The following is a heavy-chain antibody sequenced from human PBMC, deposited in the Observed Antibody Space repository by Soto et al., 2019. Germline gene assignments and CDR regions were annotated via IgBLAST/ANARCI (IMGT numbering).Heavy chain of an antibody. J-gene: IGHJ6*02. D-gene: IGHD3-10*02. CDR2: ISYDGVNK. CDR3: AKGLVRHVFGVQDYFFGMDV. Sequence: QVQVVESGGGLVEPGRSPRLSCGASEFNFSTYGMHWVRQVPGKGLVWVAVISYDGVNKYSAASVRGRFTISRDNSKNMLYLQMNSLRAEDTAVYYCAKGLVRHVFGVQDYFFGMDVWCQGTTVTGAS. V-gene: IGHV3-30*18. CDR1: EFNFSTYG.